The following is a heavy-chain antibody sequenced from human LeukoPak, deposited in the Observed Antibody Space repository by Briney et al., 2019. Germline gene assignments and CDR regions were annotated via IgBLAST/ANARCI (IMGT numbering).Heavy chain of an antibody. J-gene: IGHJ6*02. D-gene: IGHD3-3*01. CDR2: IYYSGST. CDR1: GGSISSYY. V-gene: IGHV4-59*01. CDR3: ARDRITIFGVAPYYYYYGMDV. Sequence: PSETLSLTCTVSGGSISSYYWSWIRQPPGKGLEWIGYIYYSGSTNYNPSLKSRVTISVDTSQNQFSLKLSSVTAADTAVYYCARDRITIFGVAPYYYYYGMDVWGQGTTVTVSS.